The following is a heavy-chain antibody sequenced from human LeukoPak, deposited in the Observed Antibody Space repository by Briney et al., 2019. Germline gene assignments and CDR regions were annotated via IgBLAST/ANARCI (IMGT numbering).Heavy chain of an antibody. CDR1: GFTFSNAW. CDR3: ARHGTGSSGYYAFLHY. CDR2: IYYSGTT. Sequence: PGGSLRLSCAASGFTFSNAWMSWVRQPPGKGLEWIGSIYYSGTTYYNPSLKSRVTISADTSENQFSLKLSSVTAADTAVYYCARHGTGSSGYYAFLHYWGQGTLVTVSS. D-gene: IGHD3-22*01. J-gene: IGHJ4*02. V-gene: IGHV4-39*01.